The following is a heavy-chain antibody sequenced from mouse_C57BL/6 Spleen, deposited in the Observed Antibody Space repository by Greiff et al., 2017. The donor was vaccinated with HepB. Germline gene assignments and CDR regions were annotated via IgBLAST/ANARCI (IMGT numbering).Heavy chain of an antibody. J-gene: IGHJ2*01. D-gene: IGHD1-1*01. CDR1: GFTFSSYA. Sequence: EVQRVESGGGLVKPGGPLKLSCAASGFTFSSYAMSWVRQTPEKRLEWVATISDGGSYTYYPDNVKGRFTISRDNAKNNLYLQMSHLKSEDTAMYYCARDHYYGSSYVSYFDYWGQGTTLTVSS. CDR3: ARDHYYGSSYVSYFDY. CDR2: ISDGGSYT. V-gene: IGHV5-4*01.